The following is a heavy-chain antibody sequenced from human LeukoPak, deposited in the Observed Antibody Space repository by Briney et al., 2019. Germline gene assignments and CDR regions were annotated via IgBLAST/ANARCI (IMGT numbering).Heavy chain of an antibody. CDR2: IYYSGST. J-gene: IGHJ4*02. Sequence: PSQTLSLTCTVSGGPISRGDYYWSWIRQPPGKGLEWIGYIYYSGSTDYSPSLKSRVTISVDTSKNQFSLKLRSVTAADTAVYYCARGKSKFDYWGQGTLVTVSS. V-gene: IGHV4-30-4*01. CDR1: GGPISRGDYY. CDR3: ARGKSKFDY.